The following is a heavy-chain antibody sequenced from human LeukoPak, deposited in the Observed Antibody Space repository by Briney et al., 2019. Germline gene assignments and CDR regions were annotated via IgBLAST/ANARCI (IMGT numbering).Heavy chain of an antibody. J-gene: IGHJ3*02. Sequence: SETLSLTCTVSGGSIRSYYWSWVRQSPEKRVEWIGFIYHSGSSSYNPSLKSRVTMSIDTSKSQFSLRLTSVTAADTAVYYCARGYDGTHPGAFDIWGQGTMVSASS. V-gene: IGHV4-59*08. CDR1: GGSIRSYY. CDR3: ARGYDGTHPGAFDI. CDR2: IYHSGSS. D-gene: IGHD3-16*01.